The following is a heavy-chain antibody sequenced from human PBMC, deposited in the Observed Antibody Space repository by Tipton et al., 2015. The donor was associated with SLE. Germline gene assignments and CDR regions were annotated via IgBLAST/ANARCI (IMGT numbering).Heavy chain of an antibody. V-gene: IGHV4-34*01. D-gene: IGHD1-1*01. Sequence: GLVKPSETLSLTCAVYGGSFSGYYWSWIRQPPGKGLEWIGEINHSGSTNYNPSLKSRVTISLDTSKNQFSLRLNSVTAADTAVYYCARVWTGTNSFDYWGQGTLVTVSS. CDR2: INHSGST. J-gene: IGHJ4*02. CDR3: ARVWTGTNSFDY. CDR1: GGSFSGYY.